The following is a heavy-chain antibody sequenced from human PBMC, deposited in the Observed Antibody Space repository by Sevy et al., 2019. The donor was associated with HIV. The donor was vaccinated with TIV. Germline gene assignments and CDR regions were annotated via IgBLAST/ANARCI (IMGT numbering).Heavy chain of an antibody. J-gene: IGHJ4*02. V-gene: IGHV5-51*01. CDR3: ARPADYDDSSGSLD. CDR2: IYPGDSDP. CDR1: GYTFTRHW. Sequence: GESLKISCKGSGYTFTRHWIGWVRQMPGKGLEWMGLIYPGDSDPRYSPRYNPSFQGQVTISSDKSSTTAYLQWSSLKASDTAIYYCARPADYDDSSGSLDWGQGTLVTVSS. D-gene: IGHD3-22*01.